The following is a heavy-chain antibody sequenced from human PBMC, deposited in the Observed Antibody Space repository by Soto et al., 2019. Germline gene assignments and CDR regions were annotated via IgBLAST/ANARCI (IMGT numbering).Heavy chain of an antibody. D-gene: IGHD2-2*01. V-gene: IGHV1-18*01. CDR1: GYTFTTYS. CDR2: ISAYNGKT. Sequence: QVQLVQSGAEVKKPGASVKVSCKASGYTFTTYSIAWVRQAPGQGLEWMGWISAYNGKTNYAQKFQGRVTMTTDTSTSTAYMELRSLRSDDPAVYFCAKEAFGGHASRFGPWGQGTLGTVSS. J-gene: IGHJ5*02. CDR3: AKEAFGGHASRFGP.